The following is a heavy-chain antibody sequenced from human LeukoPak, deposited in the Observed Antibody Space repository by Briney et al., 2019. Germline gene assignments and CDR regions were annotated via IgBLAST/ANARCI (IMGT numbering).Heavy chain of an antibody. J-gene: IGHJ4*02. D-gene: IGHD5-18*01. CDR1: GGTFSTFG. V-gene: IGHV1-69*06. CDR3: ARETGYAYGRAPLDY. CDR2: IIPMSGTV. Sequence: SVKVCCKASGGTFSTFGISWVRQAPGQGLEWIGGIIPMSGTVNNAQKFQGRVTITADKSTGTAYMELSSLRSDDTAVYYCARETGYAYGRAPLDYWGQGTLVTVSS.